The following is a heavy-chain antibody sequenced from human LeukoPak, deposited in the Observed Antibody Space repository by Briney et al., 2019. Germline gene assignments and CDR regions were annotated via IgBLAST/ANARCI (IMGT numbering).Heavy chain of an antibody. Sequence: SETLSLICTVSGGSIATYYWSWIRQSPGKGLEWIAYIYYGGTNYNPSLKSRVTISVDTSKNQFSLNLRSATAADTAVYYCARGDGYNSGYFECWGQGTLVTVSS. V-gene: IGHV4-59*01. D-gene: IGHD5-24*01. CDR1: GGSIATYY. CDR3: ARGDGYNSGYFEC. J-gene: IGHJ4*02. CDR2: IYYGGT.